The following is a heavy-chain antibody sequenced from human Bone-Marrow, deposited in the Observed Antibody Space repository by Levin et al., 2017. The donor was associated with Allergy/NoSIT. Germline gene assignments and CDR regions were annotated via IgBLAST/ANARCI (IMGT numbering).Heavy chain of an antibody. D-gene: IGHD1-1*01. V-gene: IGHV1-69*13. CDR2: IIPRFGTA. Sequence: SVKVSCKASGGTFSSYGFSWVRQAPGHGLEWLGGIIPRFGTAEYSQKFQGRVTITADESTSTAYVEVTSLTSEDTAVYFCARAWSTGATWYYYGMDVWGQGTTVTVSS. CDR3: ARAWSTGATWYYYGMDV. CDR1: GGTFSSYG. J-gene: IGHJ6*02.